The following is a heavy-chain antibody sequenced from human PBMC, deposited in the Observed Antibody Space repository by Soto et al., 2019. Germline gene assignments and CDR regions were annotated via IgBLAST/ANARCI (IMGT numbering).Heavy chain of an antibody. V-gene: IGHV4-34*01. J-gene: IGHJ3*02. Sequence: SETLSLTCAVYGGSFSGYYWSWIRQPPGKRLEWIGEINHSGSTNYNPSLRSRVTISVDTSKNQFSLKLGSVTAADTAVYYCARVTQTGDYDDSSGDGFDIWGQGTMVTVSS. CDR3: ARVTQTGDYDDSSGDGFDI. CDR2: INHSGST. D-gene: IGHD3-22*01. CDR1: GGSFSGYY.